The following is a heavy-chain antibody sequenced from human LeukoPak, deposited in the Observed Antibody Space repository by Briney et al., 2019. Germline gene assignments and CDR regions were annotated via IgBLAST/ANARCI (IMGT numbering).Heavy chain of an antibody. CDR2: IVVGSGNT. J-gene: IGHJ6*02. CDR1: GFTFTSSA. CDR3: AATVDYCSGGSCNNYYYGMDV. Sequence: SVKVSCKASGFTFTSSAMQWVRQARGQRLEWIGWIVVGSGNTNYAQKFQERVTITRDMSARTVYMELSSLTSEDTAVYYCAATVDYCSGGSCNNYYYGMDVWGQGTTVTVSS. V-gene: IGHV1-58*02. D-gene: IGHD2-15*01.